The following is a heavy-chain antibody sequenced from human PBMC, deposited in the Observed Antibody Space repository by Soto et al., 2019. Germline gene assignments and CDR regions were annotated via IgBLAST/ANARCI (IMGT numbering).Heavy chain of an antibody. J-gene: IGHJ4*02. D-gene: IGHD5-18*01. CDR1: GGSISSGGYY. CDR3: ARVRGNSSGFYLFDY. Sequence: SETLSLTCTVSGGSISSGGYYWSWIRQHPGKGLEWIGYIYYSGSTYHNPSPKSRVIISVDTSKNQFSLKLSSVTAADTAVYYCARVRGNSSGFYLFDYWGQGTLVTVSS. V-gene: IGHV4-31*03. CDR2: IYYSGST.